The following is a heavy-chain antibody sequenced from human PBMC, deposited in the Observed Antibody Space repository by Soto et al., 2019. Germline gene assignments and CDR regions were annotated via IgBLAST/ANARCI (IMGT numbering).Heavy chain of an antibody. CDR3: ARAEGDIVANSDAFDI. D-gene: IGHD5-12*01. Sequence: QVQLVQSGAEVKKPGASVKVSCKASGYTFTSYDINWVRQATGQGLEWMGWMNPNRGNTGYAQKLQGRVTMTRNTSISTAYKELSSLRSEDTAVYYCARAEGDIVANSDAFDIWGQGTMVTVSS. J-gene: IGHJ3*02. CDR1: GYTFTSYD. V-gene: IGHV1-8*01. CDR2: MNPNRGNT.